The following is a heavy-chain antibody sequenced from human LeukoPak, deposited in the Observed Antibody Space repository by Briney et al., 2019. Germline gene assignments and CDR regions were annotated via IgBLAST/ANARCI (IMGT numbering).Heavy chain of an antibody. Sequence: GASVKVSCKASGYTFTGYYIHWVRQAPGQGLEWMGWINPNSGGTNYAQKLQGRVTMTRDTSISTAYMELSRLTSDDTAVYYCARLAKNYGSGSGWFDPWGEGTLVTVSS. V-gene: IGHV1-2*02. CDR2: INPNSGGT. CDR1: GYTFTGYY. D-gene: IGHD3-10*01. J-gene: IGHJ5*02. CDR3: ARLAKNYGSGSGWFDP.